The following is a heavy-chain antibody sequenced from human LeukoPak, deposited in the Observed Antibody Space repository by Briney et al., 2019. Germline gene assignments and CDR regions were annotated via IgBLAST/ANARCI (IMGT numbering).Heavy chain of an antibody. Sequence: PSETLSLTCTVSGGSISSGDYYWSWIRQPPGKGLEWIGYIYYSGSTYYNPSLKSRVTISVDTSKNQFSLKLSSVTAADTAVYYCARAFGGFLEWLPDYWGQGTLVTVSS. V-gene: IGHV4-30-4*08. CDR3: ARAFGGFLEWLPDY. J-gene: IGHJ4*02. CDR2: IYYSGST. CDR1: GGSISSGDYY. D-gene: IGHD3-3*01.